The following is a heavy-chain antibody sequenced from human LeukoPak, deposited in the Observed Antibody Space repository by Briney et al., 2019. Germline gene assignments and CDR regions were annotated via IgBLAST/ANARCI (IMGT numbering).Heavy chain of an antibody. CDR2: IHPNSGGT. CDR1: GYTFISYG. V-gene: IGHV1-2*02. J-gene: IGHJ4*02. Sequence: ASVKVSCKASGYTFISYGISWVRQAPGQGLEWMGWIHPNSGGTNYAQKFQGRVTMTRDTSISTAYMELSRLRSDDTAVYYCARGKYGSGWSDWGQGTLVTVSS. CDR3: ARGKYGSGWSD. D-gene: IGHD6-19*01.